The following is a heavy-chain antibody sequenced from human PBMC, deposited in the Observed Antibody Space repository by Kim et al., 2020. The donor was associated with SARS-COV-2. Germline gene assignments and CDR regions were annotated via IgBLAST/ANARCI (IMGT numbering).Heavy chain of an antibody. Sequence: GGSLRLSCTASGFTFGDYAMSWVRQAPGKGLEWVGFIRSKAYGGTTEYAASVKGRFTISRDDSKSIAYLQMNSLKTEDTAVYYCTRAEGGTMVRGAYDYYYYYGMDVWGQGTTVTVSS. V-gene: IGHV3-49*04. CDR2: IRSKAYGGTT. J-gene: IGHJ6*02. CDR1: GFTFGDYA. D-gene: IGHD3-10*01. CDR3: TRAEGGTMVRGAYDYYYYYGMDV.